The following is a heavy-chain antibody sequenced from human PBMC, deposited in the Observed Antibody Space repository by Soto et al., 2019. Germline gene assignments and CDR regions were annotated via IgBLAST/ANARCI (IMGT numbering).Heavy chain of an antibody. CDR1: GFSLTTRGVG. CDR3: ARGIATRPVFAFDV. J-gene: IGHJ3*01. D-gene: IGHD6-6*01. CDR2: IYWSGDE. Sequence: SGPTLVNPTQTLTLTCSFSGFSLTTRGVGVGWIRQPPGKALEWLAHIYWSGDEHYRPSLKSRLSITKDASKNQVVLTMTNMDPVDTATXYCARGIATRPVFAFDVWGQGTMVTVSS. V-gene: IGHV2-5*01.